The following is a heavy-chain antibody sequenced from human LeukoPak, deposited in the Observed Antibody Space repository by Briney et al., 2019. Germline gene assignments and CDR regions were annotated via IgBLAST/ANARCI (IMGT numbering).Heavy chain of an antibody. Sequence: ASVKVSCKASGYTFTSYDINWVQQATGQGLEWMGWMNPNSGNTGDAQKFQGRVTMTRNTSISTAYMELSSLRSEDTAVYYCAVVVRGVIRFDYWGQGTLVTVSS. V-gene: IGHV1-8*01. CDR3: AVVVRGVIRFDY. CDR1: GYTFTSYD. D-gene: IGHD3-10*01. CDR2: MNPNSGNT. J-gene: IGHJ4*02.